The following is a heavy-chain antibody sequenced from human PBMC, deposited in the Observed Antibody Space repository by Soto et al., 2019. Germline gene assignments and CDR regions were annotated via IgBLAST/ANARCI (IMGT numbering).Heavy chain of an antibody. J-gene: IGHJ6*03. D-gene: IGHD3-3*01. V-gene: IGHV1-8*01. CDR1: GYTFTSYD. Sequence: GVSVKVSCKASGYTFTSYDINWVRQATGQGLEWMGWMNPNSGNTGYAQKFQGRVTMTRNTSISTAYMELSSLRSEDTAVYYCARGVGYDFWSGYYPYAEYYYYYMDVWGKGTTVTVSS. CDR3: ARGVGYDFWSGYYPYAEYYYYYMDV. CDR2: MNPNSGNT.